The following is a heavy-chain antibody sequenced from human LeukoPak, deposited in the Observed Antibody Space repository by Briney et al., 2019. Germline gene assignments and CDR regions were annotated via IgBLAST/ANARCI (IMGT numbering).Heavy chain of an antibody. V-gene: IGHV1-2*02. Sequence: ASVKVSCKASGYTFTGYYMHWVRQAPGQGLEWMGWINPNSGGTNYAQKFQGRVTMTRDTSISTAYMELSRLRSDDTAVYYCARPIVAAGTVPDAFDIWGQGTMVTVSS. CDR3: ARPIVAAGTVPDAFDI. J-gene: IGHJ3*02. CDR2: INPNSGGT. CDR1: GYTFTGYY. D-gene: IGHD6-13*01.